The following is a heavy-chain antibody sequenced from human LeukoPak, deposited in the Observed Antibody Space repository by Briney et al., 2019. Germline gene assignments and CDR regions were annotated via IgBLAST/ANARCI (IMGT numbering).Heavy chain of an antibody. CDR3: VRGNQKYGDYVRD. CDR1: GYTFDKNY. D-gene: IGHD4-17*01. CDR2: IYPGDSDT. V-gene: IGHV5-51*01. Sequence: GESLKISCKASGYTFDKNYIAWVRQVSGKGLEWMGIIYPGDSDTRYSPSFQGHVTISANESISTAFLQWSSVEATDSAMYYCVRGNQKYGDYVRDWGQGTLVTISS. J-gene: IGHJ4*02.